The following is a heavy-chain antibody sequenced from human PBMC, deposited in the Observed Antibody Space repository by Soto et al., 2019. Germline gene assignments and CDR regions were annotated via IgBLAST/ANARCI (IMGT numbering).Heavy chain of an antibody. Sequence: PSETLSLTCDVSVEPMTGGYYWGWIRQSPGKGLEWIGSIYYGGTTYYNPSLRSRLAISIDTSKIQFSLRLSSVTAADTALYYCARGWYYFDFWGQGXLVTVYS. J-gene: IGHJ4*02. CDR2: IYYGGTT. CDR1: VEPMTGGYY. V-gene: IGHV4-38-2*01. D-gene: IGHD2-15*01. CDR3: ARGWYYFDF.